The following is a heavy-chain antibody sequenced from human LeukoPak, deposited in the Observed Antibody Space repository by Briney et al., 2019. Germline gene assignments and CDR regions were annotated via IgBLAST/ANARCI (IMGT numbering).Heavy chain of an antibody. V-gene: IGHV4-39*01. J-gene: IGHJ6*03. D-gene: IGHD5-24*01. CDR2: IHYSGST. CDR3: VATRDYYYYYMDV. CDR1: GGSISSSSYY. Sequence: SETLSLTCTVSGGSISSSSYYWGWIRQPPGKGLEWIGSIHYSGSTYYNPSLKSRVTISVDTSKNQFSLKLSSVTAADTAVYYCVATRDYYYYYMDVWGKGTTVTVSS.